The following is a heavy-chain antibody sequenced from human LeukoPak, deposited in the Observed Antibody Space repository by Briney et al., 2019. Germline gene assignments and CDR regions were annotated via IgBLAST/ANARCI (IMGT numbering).Heavy chain of an antibody. CDR2: IYYSGST. CDR1: GASISSSSYY. V-gene: IGHV4-39*01. D-gene: IGHD4-17*01. J-gene: IGHJ4*02. Sequence: SETLSLTCTVSGASISSSSYYWGWIRQPPGKGLEWIGSIYYSGSTYYNLSLKSRVTISVDTSKNQFSLKLSSVTAADTAVYYCANALTVTTEYWGQGTLVTVSS. CDR3: ANALTVTTEY.